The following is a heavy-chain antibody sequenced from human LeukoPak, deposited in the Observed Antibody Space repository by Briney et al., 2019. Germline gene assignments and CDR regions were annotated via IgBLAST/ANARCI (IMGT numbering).Heavy chain of an antibody. J-gene: IGHJ4*02. CDR3: ARAGYSYGTGYYFDY. D-gene: IGHD5-18*01. V-gene: IGHV4-59*01. CDR2: VYYTGGT. CDR1: GGSISNYD. Sequence: SETLSLTCTVSGGSISNYDWTWIRQPPGKGLGWIGFVYYTGGTSYNPSLKSRVTISVDTSKNQFSLQLKSVTAADTAVYYCARAGYSYGTGYYFDYWGQGTLVTVSS.